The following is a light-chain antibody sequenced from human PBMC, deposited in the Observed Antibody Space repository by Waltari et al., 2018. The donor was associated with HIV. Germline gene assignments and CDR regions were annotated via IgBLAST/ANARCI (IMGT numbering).Light chain of an antibody. CDR2: EVS. V-gene: IGLV2-14*01. Sequence: QSALTQPASVSGSPGQSITISCTGTSSDVGGYNYVSWDHQHPGKAPKLMIYEVSNRPSGVSNRFSGSKSGNTASLTISGLQAEDEADYYCSSYTSSSTLFGGGTKLTVL. J-gene: IGLJ3*02. CDR3: SSYTSSSTL. CDR1: SSDVGGYNY.